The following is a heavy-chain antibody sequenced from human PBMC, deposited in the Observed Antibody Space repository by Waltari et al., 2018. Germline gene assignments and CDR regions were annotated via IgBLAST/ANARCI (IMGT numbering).Heavy chain of an antibody. CDR1: GFNFNDYG. V-gene: IGHV3-30*03. CDR3: ARDRHGLGLLDLQY. Sequence: QVHLVESGGGVVQPGKSLTLSCAGSGFNFNDYGIHWVRQAPGKGLEWVAVMSYDESNKVYGDSVRGRFTISRDKSNNRVDLQMNSLQIEDTAVYFCARDRHGLGLLDLQYWGRGTQVAVSA. D-gene: IGHD1-1*01. J-gene: IGHJ4*02. CDR2: MSYDESNK.